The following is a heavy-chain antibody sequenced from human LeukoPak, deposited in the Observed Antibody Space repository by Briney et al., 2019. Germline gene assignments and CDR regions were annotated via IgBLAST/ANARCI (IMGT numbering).Heavy chain of an antibody. D-gene: IGHD2-2*01. CDR1: GYSISSGYY. V-gene: IGHV4-38-2*01. CDR3: ARHRPREGLVVGPAALGY. Sequence: SETLSLTCAVSGYSISSGYYWGWIRPPPGKGLEWIGSIYHSGSTYYNPSLKSRVTISVDTSKNQFSLQLNFVNAADTAVYYCARHRPREGLVVGPAALGYWGQGTLVTVSS. CDR2: IYHSGST. J-gene: IGHJ4*02.